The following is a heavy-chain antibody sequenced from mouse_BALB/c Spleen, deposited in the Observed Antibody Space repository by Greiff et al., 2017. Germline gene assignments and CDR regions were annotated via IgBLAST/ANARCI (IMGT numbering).Heavy chain of an antibody. CDR2: ISYSGST. J-gene: IGHJ2*01. V-gene: IGHV3-8*02. Sequence: EVMLVESGPSLVKPSQTLSLTCSVTGDSITSGYWNWIRKFPGNKLEYMGYISYSGSTYYNPSLKSRISITRDTSKNQYYLQLNSVTTEDTATYYCASSPSYYGSRKEDYFDYWGQGTTLTVSS. CDR1: GDSITSGY. D-gene: IGHD1-1*01. CDR3: ASSPSYYGSRKEDYFDY.